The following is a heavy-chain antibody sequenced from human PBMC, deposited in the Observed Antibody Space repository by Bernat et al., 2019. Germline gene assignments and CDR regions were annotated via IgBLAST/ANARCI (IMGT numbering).Heavy chain of an antibody. CDR3: ARGSGAVACTTDY. CDR1: GFTFSSYA. Sequence: EVQLVESGGGLVQPGGSLRLSCAASGFTFSSYAMHWVRQAPGKGLEYVSAISSNGGSTYYANSVKGRFTISRDNSKNTLYLQMGSLRAEDMAVYYCARGSGAVACTTDYWGQGTLVTVSS. CDR2: ISSNGGST. V-gene: IGHV3-64*01. D-gene: IGHD6-19*01. J-gene: IGHJ4*02.